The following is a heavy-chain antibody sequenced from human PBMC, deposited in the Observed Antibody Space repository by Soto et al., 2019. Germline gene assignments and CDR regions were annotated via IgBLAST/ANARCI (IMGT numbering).Heavy chain of an antibody. V-gene: IGHV3-30*18. D-gene: IGHD6-13*01. CDR3: AKEYGSTWIDH. J-gene: IGHJ4*02. Sequence: PGGSLRLSCAASGFTFSTYGMHWVRQAPGKGLEWVAAMSYDGTKQYYVDSVKGRFTISRDNSRNTLFLQLNSLRDEDTAVCYCAKEYGSTWIDHWGQGTPVTVSS. CDR1: GFTFSTYG. CDR2: MSYDGTKQ.